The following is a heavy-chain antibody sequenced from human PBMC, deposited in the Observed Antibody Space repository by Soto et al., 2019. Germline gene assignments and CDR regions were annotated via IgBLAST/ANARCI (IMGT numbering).Heavy chain of an antibody. CDR1: GFTFSSYG. D-gene: IGHD3-10*01. V-gene: IGHV3-33*01. J-gene: IGHJ6*02. CDR3: ARDRYGSGSFYYYYYGMDV. CDR2: IWYDGSNK. Sequence: QVQLVESGGGVVQPGRSLRLSCAASGFTFSSYGMHWVRQAPGKGLEWVAVIWYDGSNKYYADSVKGRFTISRDNSKNTLYLQMNSLRAEDTAVYYCARDRYGSGSFYYYYYGMDVWGQGTTVTVSS.